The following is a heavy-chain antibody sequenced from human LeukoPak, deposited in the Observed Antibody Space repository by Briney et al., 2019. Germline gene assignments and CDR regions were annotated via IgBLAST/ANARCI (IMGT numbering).Heavy chain of an antibody. CDR1: GGSICSSSYY. Sequence: SETLSLTCTVSGGSICSSSYYWGWIRQPPGEGLGWIGCIYYSGSTYYHPSLKSRVPISVDTSKNQCSLKLSSVTAADTAVYYCARHEDYYGSGSYFSGAIDYWGQGTLVTVSS. CDR2: IYYSGST. CDR3: ARHEDYYGSGSYFSGAIDY. J-gene: IGHJ4*02. D-gene: IGHD3-10*01. V-gene: IGHV4-39*01.